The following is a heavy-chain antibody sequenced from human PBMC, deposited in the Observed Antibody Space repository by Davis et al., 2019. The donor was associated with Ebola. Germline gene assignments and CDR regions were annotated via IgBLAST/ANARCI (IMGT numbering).Heavy chain of an antibody. CDR3: AKGGCSGGSCYSADY. CDR1: GYTFTGYY. CDR2: IIPIFGTA. Sequence: SVKVSCKASGYTFTGYYMHWVRQAPGQGLEWMGGIIPIFGTANYAQKFQGRVTITADKSTSTAYMELSSLRSEDTAVYYCAKGGCSGGSCYSADYWGQGTLVTVSS. D-gene: IGHD2-15*01. V-gene: IGHV1-69*06. J-gene: IGHJ4*02.